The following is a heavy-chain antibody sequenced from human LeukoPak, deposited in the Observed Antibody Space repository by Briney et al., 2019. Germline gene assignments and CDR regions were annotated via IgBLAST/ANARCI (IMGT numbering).Heavy chain of an antibody. CDR2: IKSKTDGGTT. D-gene: IGHD5-12*01. J-gene: IGHJ4*02. V-gene: IGHV3-15*01. Sequence: PGGSLGLSCAASGFTFSNAWMSWVRQAPGKGLEWVGRIKSKTDGGTTDYAAPVKGRFTISRDDSKNTPYLQMNSLKTEDTAVYYCTTHSGYTDCFDYWGQGTLVTVSS. CDR3: TTHSGYTDCFDY. CDR1: GFTFSNAW.